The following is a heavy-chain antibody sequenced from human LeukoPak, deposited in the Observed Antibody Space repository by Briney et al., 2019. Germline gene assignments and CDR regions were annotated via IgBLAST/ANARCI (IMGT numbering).Heavy chain of an antibody. D-gene: IGHD2-21*02. Sequence: PGGSLRLSCAASGFTFSTYGMSWVRQAPGKGLEWVAAIGSDGINTVYADSVKGRFIISRDNSKNTLYLQMNSLRAEDTAVYYCARDSKGAYCGGDCYSGLFDYWGQGTLVTVSS. V-gene: IGHV3-23*01. CDR2: IGSDGINT. J-gene: IGHJ4*02. CDR3: ARDSKGAYCGGDCYSGLFDY. CDR1: GFTFSTYG.